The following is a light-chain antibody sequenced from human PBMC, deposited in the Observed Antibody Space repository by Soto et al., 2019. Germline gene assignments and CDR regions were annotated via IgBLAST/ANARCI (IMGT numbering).Light chain of an antibody. CDR2: WAS. Sequence: DIVMTQSPDSLAVSLGERATINCKSSQSVLYSSNNKNYLAWYQQKPGQPPKLLISWASTRESGVPDRFSGSGSGADFTLTISSLQAEDVAVYYCQQYYSIPCTFGQGTRVEIK. J-gene: IGKJ1*01. CDR1: QSVLYSSNNKNY. V-gene: IGKV4-1*01. CDR3: QQYYSIPCT.